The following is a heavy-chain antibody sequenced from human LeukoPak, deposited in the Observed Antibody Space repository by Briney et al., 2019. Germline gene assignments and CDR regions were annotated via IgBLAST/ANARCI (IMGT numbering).Heavy chain of an antibody. CDR3: ARQTGSGLFILP. J-gene: IGHJ4*02. Sequence: PSETLSLTCTVSGGSISSGTYYWGWIRQPPGKGLEYIASVYYSGNTYYNASLKSQVSISIDTSKNQFSLRLTSVTAADTAVYYCARQTGSGLFILPGGQGTLVTVSS. V-gene: IGHV4-39*01. CDR1: GGSISSGTYY. CDR2: VYYSGNT. D-gene: IGHD3/OR15-3a*01.